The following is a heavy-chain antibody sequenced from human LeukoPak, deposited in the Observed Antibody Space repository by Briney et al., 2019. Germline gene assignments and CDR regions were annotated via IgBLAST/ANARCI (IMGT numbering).Heavy chain of an antibody. V-gene: IGHV3-11*04. CDR2: ISSSGSTI. CDR1: GFTFSDYY. D-gene: IGHD2-15*01. CDR3: ARGYCSGSSCYSGFYFDY. Sequence: GGSLGLSCAASGFTFSDYYMSWIRQAPGKGLEWVSYISSSGSTIYYADAVKGRFTISRDNAKNSLYLQMNSLRAEDTAVYYCARGYCSGSSCYSGFYFDYWGQGALVTVSS. J-gene: IGHJ4*02.